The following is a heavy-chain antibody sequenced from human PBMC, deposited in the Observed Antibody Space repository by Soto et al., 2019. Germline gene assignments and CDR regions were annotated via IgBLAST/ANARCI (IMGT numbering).Heavy chain of an antibody. V-gene: IGHV4-31*03. D-gene: IGHD6-13*01. CDR3: AKDQEAAAGLLLDDAFDI. J-gene: IGHJ3*02. CDR2: IHYSGRA. CDR1: GGSISSVVSH. Sequence: PSETLSLTCTVSGGSISSVVSHWTWIRHHPGKGLEWIGNIHYSGRANYNPSLESRITISVDTSNNQFSLKVTSVTAADTAVYYCAKDQEAAAGLLLDDAFDIWGQGTMVTVSS.